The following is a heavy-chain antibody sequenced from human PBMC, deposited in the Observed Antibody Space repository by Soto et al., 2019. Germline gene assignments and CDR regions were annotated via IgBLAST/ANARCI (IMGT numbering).Heavy chain of an antibody. CDR1: GGTFSSYA. Sequence: QVQLVQSGAEVKKPGSSVKVSCKASGGTFSSYAISWVRQAPGQGLEWMGGIIPIFGTANYAQKFQGRVTITADEYTRTAYMELSSVRSEDTAVYYCARGDPDSSGYAGRLFDIWGQGTMVTVSS. CDR3: ARGDPDSSGYAGRLFDI. D-gene: IGHD3-22*01. J-gene: IGHJ3*02. CDR2: IIPIFGTA. V-gene: IGHV1-69*01.